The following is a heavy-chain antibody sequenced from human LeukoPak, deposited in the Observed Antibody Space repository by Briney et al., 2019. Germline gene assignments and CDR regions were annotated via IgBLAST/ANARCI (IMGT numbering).Heavy chain of an antibody. Sequence: GGSLRLSCAASGFTFSSYSMNWVRQAPGKGLEWVSYISSSSSTIYYADSVKGRFTISRENAKNSLYLQMDSLRAEDTAVYYCARDKQVVVGATTAYDYWGQGTLVTVSS. V-gene: IGHV3-48*01. CDR2: ISSSSSTI. CDR3: ARDKQVVVGATTAYDY. J-gene: IGHJ4*02. CDR1: GFTFSSYS. D-gene: IGHD1-26*01.